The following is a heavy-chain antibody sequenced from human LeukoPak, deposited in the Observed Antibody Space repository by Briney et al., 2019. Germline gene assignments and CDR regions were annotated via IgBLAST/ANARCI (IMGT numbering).Heavy chain of an antibody. V-gene: IGHV5-51*01. D-gene: IGHD3-3*01. CDR2: IYPGDSDT. Sequence: GESLKISCKGSGYSFTSYWIGWVRQMPGKGLEWMGIIYPGDSDTRYSPSFQGQVTISADKSISTAYLQWSSLKASDTAMFYCASGGSSGFWSGYTYYFDYWGQGTLVTVSS. J-gene: IGHJ4*02. CDR3: ASGGSSGFWSGYTYYFDY. CDR1: GYSFTSYW.